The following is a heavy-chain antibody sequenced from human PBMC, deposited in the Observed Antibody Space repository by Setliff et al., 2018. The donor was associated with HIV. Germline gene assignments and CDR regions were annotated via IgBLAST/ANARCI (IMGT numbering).Heavy chain of an antibody. Sequence: LSLTCTVSGYSISSGYYWGWIRQPPGKGLEWIGSIYHSGITYYNSSLKSRVTISVDTSKNQSSLNLTSVTAADTAVYYCARLGYSGSLVGAFDIWGQGTMVTVSS. D-gene: IGHD1-26*01. J-gene: IGHJ3*02. CDR3: ARLGYSGSLVGAFDI. V-gene: IGHV4-38-2*02. CDR2: IYHSGIT. CDR1: GYSISSGYY.